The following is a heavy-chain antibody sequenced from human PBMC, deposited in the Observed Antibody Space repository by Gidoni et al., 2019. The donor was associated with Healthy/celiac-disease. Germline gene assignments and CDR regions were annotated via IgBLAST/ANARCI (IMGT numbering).Heavy chain of an antibody. J-gene: IGHJ2*01. Sequence: QVQLVQSGAEVKKPGASVKVSCKASGYTFTSYGISWVRRAPGQGLEWMGWISAYNGNTNYAQKLQGRVTMTTDTSTSTAYMELRSLRSDDTAVYYCARDRKWGRWLQENYWYFDLWGRGTLVTVSS. V-gene: IGHV1-18*01. D-gene: IGHD3-16*01. CDR1: GYTFTSYG. CDR3: ARDRKWGRWLQENYWYFDL. CDR2: ISAYNGNT.